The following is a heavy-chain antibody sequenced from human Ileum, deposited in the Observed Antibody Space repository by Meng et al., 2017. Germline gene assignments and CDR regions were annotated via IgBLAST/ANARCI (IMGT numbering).Heavy chain of an antibody. V-gene: IGHV3-33*01. CDR2: IWDDGSLK. J-gene: IGHJ5*02. D-gene: IGHD4-17*01. CDR3: ARDRTTVTTFNSFDP. CDR1: GFSFRNFG. Sequence: GESLKISCAASGFSFRNFGMHWVRQAPGKGLEWVGIIWDDGSLKYYADSVKGRFTISRDNSKNTLYLEMNSLRIEDTAVYFCARDRTTVTTFNSFDPWGQGTLVTVSS.